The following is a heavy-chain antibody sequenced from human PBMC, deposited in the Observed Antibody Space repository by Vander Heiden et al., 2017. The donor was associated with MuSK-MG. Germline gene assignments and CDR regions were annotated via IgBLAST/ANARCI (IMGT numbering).Heavy chain of an antibody. J-gene: IGHJ4*02. Sequence: EVQLVESGGGLVQPGGSLRLSCAASGFTFSSYWMSWVRQAPGKGLEWVANIKQDGSEKYYVDSVKGRFTISRDNAKNSLYLQMNSLRAEDTAVYYCARMDCTNGVCYFQYYFDYWGQGTLVTVSS. CDR1: GFTFSSYW. CDR2: IKQDGSEK. CDR3: ARMDCTNGVCYFQYYFDY. V-gene: IGHV3-7*01. D-gene: IGHD2-8*01.